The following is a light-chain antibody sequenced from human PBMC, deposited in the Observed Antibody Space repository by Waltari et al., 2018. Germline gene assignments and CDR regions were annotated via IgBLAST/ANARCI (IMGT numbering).Light chain of an antibody. CDR1: TSDIGTYHP. J-gene: IGLJ3*02. CDR3: ASYTTSYTGV. Sequence: QSALTPPASASGSPGQSLTIPCARTTSDIGTYHPFAWYQQLPGKVPKLIFYDVNKRPSGVSNRFSGSKSGNTASLTISGLLAEDEADYYCASYTTSYTGVFGGGTGLAVL. CDR2: DVN. V-gene: IGLV2-14*03.